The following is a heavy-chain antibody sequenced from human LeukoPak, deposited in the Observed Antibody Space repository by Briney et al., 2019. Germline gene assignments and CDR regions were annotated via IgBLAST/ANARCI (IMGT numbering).Heavy chain of an antibody. J-gene: IGHJ4*02. D-gene: IGHD3-10*01. CDR1: GFTFSSYT. CDR3: ARSQSSRQITIPKTRRYFDY. Sequence: GGSLRLSCAASGFTFSSYTMNWVRQAPGKGLEWVSSISSSSSYIYYADSVKGRFTISRDNAKNSLYLQMNTLRAEDTAVYYCARSQSSRQITIPKTRRYFDYWGQGVLVTVSS. V-gene: IGHV3-21*01. CDR2: ISSSSSYI.